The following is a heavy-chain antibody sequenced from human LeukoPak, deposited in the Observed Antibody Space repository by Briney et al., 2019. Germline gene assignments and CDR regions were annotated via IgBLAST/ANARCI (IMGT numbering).Heavy chain of an antibody. V-gene: IGHV4-39*07. Sequence: PSETLSLTCTVSGGSISSSSYYWGWIRQPPGKGLEWIGSIYYSGSTYYNPSLKSRVTISVDTSKNQFSLKLSSVTAADTAVYYCARDGHNFREFDYWGQGTLVTVSS. CDR1: GGSISSSSYY. CDR3: ARDGHNFREFDY. D-gene: IGHD5-24*01. J-gene: IGHJ4*02. CDR2: IYYSGST.